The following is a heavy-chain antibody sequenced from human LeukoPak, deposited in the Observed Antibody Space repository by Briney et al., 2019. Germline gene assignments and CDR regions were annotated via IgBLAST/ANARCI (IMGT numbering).Heavy chain of an antibody. J-gene: IGHJ3*02. D-gene: IGHD2-15*01. CDR2: ISSSSSYI. CDR3: ARMAGYCSGGSYCSLAFDI. V-gene: IGHV3-21*01. CDR1: GFTFSNYN. Sequence: GGSLRLSCAASGFTFSNYNMNWVRQAPGKGLEWVSSISSSSSYIYYADSVKGRFTISRDNAKNSLSLQMNSLRAEDTAVYYCARMAGYCSGGSYCSLAFDIWGQGTMVTVSS.